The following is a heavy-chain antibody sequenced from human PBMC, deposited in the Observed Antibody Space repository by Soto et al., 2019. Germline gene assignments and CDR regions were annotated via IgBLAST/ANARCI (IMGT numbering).Heavy chain of an antibody. Sequence: GGSLRLSCAASGFMFSAYTMSWVRQAPGKWLEWLSSITSNSDHIDYADSVRGRFTVSRDNARKSLYLQMDSLGAEDTGVYYCATPYYYNHWGPGXLVTVYS. CDR2: ITSNSDHI. J-gene: IGHJ4*02. V-gene: IGHV3-21*01. CDR1: GFMFSAYT. CDR3: ATPYYYNH.